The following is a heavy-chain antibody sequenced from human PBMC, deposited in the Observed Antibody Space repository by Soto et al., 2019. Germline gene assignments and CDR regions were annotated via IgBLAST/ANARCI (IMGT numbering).Heavy chain of an antibody. V-gene: IGHV1-69*01. CDR1: GGTFSSYA. CDR2: IIPIFGTA. D-gene: IGHD6-13*01. J-gene: IGHJ5*02. Sequence: QVQLVQSGAEVKKPGSSVKVSCKASGGTFSSYAISWVRQAPGQGLEWMGGIIPIFGTANYAQKFQGRVTITADESTSTAYMELSSLRSEDTAVYYCARKARLGSSWSHNWFDPWGQGTLVTVSS. CDR3: ARKARLGSSWSHNWFDP.